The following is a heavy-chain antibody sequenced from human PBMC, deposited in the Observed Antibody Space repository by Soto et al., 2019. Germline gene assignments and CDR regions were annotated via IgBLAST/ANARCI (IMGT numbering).Heavy chain of an antibody. D-gene: IGHD5-18*01. CDR3: VGYSYGYGWFDP. Sequence: SETLSLTCTVSGGSISSSSYYWGWIRQPPGKGLEWIGSIYYSGSTYYNPSLKSRVTISVETSKNQFSLKLSSVTAADTAVYYCVGYSYGYGWFDPWGQGTLVTVS. J-gene: IGHJ5*02. V-gene: IGHV4-39*01. CDR1: GGSISSSSYY. CDR2: IYYSGST.